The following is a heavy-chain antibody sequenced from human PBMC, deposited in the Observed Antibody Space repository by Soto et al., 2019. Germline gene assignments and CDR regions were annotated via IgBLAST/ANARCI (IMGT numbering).Heavy chain of an antibody. CDR3: ARDPQIFDY. CDR1: GGSISSGDYY. Sequence: SETLSLTCTVSGGSISSGDYYWSWIRQPPGKGLEWIGYIYSGSTYYNPSLKSRVTISVDTSKNQFSLKLSSVTAADTAVYYCARDPQIFDYWGQGTLVTVSS. CDR2: IYSGST. J-gene: IGHJ4*02. V-gene: IGHV4-30-4*01.